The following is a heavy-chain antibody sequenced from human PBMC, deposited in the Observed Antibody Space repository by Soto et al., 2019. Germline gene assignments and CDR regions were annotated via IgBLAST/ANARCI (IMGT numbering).Heavy chain of an antibody. V-gene: IGHV3-33*01. Sequence: PGGSLRLSCVTSGFNLNAFRMHWVRQAPGKALEWVAVIWIDENIKYYVDSVKGRFTISRDNSKNTLYLQMNSLRAEDTAVYYCARDLGSSWYPEYFQHWGQGTLVTVSS. CDR3: ARDLGSSWYPEYFQH. CDR2: IWIDENIK. CDR1: GFNLNAFR. D-gene: IGHD6-13*01. J-gene: IGHJ1*01.